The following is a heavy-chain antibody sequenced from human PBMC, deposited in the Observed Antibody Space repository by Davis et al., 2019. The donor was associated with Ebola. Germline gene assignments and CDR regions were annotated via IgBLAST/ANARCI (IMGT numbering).Heavy chain of an antibody. D-gene: IGHD1-26*01. V-gene: IGHV1-3*01. CDR3: ARDGVMGTGVGATPLWIY. CDR1: GA. J-gene: IGHJ4*02. Sequence: ASVKVSCKASGAMYWVRQAPGQRLEWRGLIIVGYGNTKYSQKFQGRVTITRDTSASTAYMELSSLRSEDTAVYYCARDGVMGTGVGATPLWIYWGQGTLVTVSS. CDR2: IIVGYGNT.